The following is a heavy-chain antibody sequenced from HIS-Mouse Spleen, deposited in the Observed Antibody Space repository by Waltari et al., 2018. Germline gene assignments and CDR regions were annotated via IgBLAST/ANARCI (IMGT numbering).Heavy chain of an antibody. CDR3: AREIPYSSSWYDWYFDL. D-gene: IGHD6-13*01. CDR2: IYYSGST. V-gene: IGHV4-39*07. J-gene: IGHJ2*01. CDR1: GGSISSRSYY. Sequence: QLQLQESGPGLVKPSETLSLTCTASGGSISSRSYYRGLIRQPPWKGLEWIGSIYYSGSTYYNPSLKSRVTISVDTSKNQFSLKLSSVTAADTAVYYCAREIPYSSSWYDWYFDLWGRGTLVTVSS.